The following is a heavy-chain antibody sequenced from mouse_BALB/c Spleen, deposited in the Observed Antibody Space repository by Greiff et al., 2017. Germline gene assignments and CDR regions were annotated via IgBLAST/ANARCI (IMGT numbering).Heavy chain of an antibody. J-gene: IGHJ4*01. D-gene: IGHD2-12*01. CDR1: GFTFSSFG. CDR3: ARWVLRRGDYYAMDY. V-gene: IGHV5-17*02. Sequence: EVQLVESGGGLVQPGGSRKLSCAASGFTFSSFGMHWVRQAPEKGLEWVAYISCGSSTIYYADTVKGRFTISRDNPKNTLFLQMTSLRSEDTAMYYCARWVLRRGDYYAMDYWGQGTSVTVSS. CDR2: ISCGSSTI.